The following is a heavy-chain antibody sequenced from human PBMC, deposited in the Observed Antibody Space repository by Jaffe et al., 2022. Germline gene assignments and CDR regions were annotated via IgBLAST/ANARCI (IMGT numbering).Heavy chain of an antibody. CDR1: GGSISSGSYY. CDR2: IYTSGST. Sequence: QVQLQESGPGLVKPSQTLSLTCTVSGGSISSGSYYWSWIRQPAGKGLEWIGRIYTSGSTNYNPSLKSRVTISVDTSKNQFSLKLSSVTAADTAVYYCAREPGSSGYDRGYYFDYWGQGTLVTVSS. D-gene: IGHD5-12*01. CDR3: AREPGSSGYDRGYYFDY. V-gene: IGHV4-61*02. J-gene: IGHJ4*02.